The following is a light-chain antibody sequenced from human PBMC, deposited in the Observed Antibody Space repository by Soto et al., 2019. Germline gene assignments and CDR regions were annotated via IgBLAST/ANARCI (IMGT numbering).Light chain of an antibody. Sequence: QSALTQPASVSGSPGRSVTISCTGTSSDVGDFNYVSWYQHLPGRAPKLIIYDVTNRPSGISYRFSASKSGRTASLTISGXXAEDXAXXXCSSYSSSTTHVVFGGGTKLTVL. CDR3: SSYSSSTTHVV. V-gene: IGLV2-14*03. CDR1: SSDVGDFNY. CDR2: DVT. J-gene: IGLJ2*01.